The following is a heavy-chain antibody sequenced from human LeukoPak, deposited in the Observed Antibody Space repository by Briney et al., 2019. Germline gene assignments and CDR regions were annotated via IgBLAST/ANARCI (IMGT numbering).Heavy chain of an antibody. CDR1: GFSFSNSG. CDR2: ISGSGSST. D-gene: IGHD5-24*01. CDR3: AKGGWLQPNDY. V-gene: IGHV3-23*01. J-gene: IGHJ4*02. Sequence: GGSLRLSCAASGFSFSNSGMSGVRQAAGKGLEWVSDISGSGSSTYYAESVKGRFTISRDNSNNTLHLHMTSLRVEDTALYYCAKGGWLQPNDYWGQGTLVTVSS.